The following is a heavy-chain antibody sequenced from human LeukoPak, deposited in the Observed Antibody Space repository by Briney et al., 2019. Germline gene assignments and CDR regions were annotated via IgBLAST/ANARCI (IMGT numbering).Heavy chain of an antibody. CDR1: GYTFTGYY. J-gene: IGHJ4*02. D-gene: IGHD5-24*01. Sequence: GASVKVSCKASGYTFTGYYMHWVRQAPGQGREWMGWINPNSGGTNYAQKFQGRDTITRDTSISTAYMELSRLRSDDTAVYYCARGDGYILAYWGQGTLVTVSS. CDR3: ARGDGYILAY. V-gene: IGHV1-2*02. CDR2: INPNSGGT.